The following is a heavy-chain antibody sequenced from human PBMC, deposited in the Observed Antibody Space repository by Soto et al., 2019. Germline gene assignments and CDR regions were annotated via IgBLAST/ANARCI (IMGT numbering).Heavy chain of an antibody. CDR1: GGTFSSYA. CDR3: ASHNSAGVVAARPQTGDYGTEG. J-gene: IGHJ6*04. V-gene: IGHV1-69*13. CDR2: IIPIVGTS. Sequence: SVNVSCKASGGTFSSYAISWVRQAPGQGLEWMGGIIPIVGTSNYAQKFQGRVTITADESTSTAYVELSSLRSEDTAVYHCASHNSAGVVAARPQTGDYGTEGWGNETRVAIS. D-gene: IGHD2-15*01.